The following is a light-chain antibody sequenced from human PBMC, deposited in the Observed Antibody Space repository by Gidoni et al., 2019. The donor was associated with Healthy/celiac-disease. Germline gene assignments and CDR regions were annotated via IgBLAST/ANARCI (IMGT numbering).Light chain of an antibody. CDR1: QSISSY. CDR3: QQSYSTPRS. J-gene: IGKJ2*03. Sequence: DIQMTQSPSSLSASVGDRVTLTCRASQSISSYLNWDQQKPGKAPKLLIYAASSLQSGVPSRFSGSGSGTDFTLTISSLQPEDFATYYCQQSYSTPRSFGQGTKLEIK. CDR2: AAS. V-gene: IGKV1-39*01.